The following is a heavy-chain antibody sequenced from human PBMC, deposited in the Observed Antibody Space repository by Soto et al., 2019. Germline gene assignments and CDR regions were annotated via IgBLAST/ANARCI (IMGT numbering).Heavy chain of an antibody. Sequence: GGSLRLSCAASGFTFSSYSMNWVRQAPGKGLEWVSYISSSSSTIYYADSVKGRFTISRDNAKNSLYLQMNSLRDEDTAVYYCAREQWLVGYYYYYGMDVWGQGTTVTVSS. V-gene: IGHV3-48*02. J-gene: IGHJ6*02. CDR1: GFTFSSYS. CDR2: ISSSSSTI. D-gene: IGHD6-19*01. CDR3: AREQWLVGYYYYYGMDV.